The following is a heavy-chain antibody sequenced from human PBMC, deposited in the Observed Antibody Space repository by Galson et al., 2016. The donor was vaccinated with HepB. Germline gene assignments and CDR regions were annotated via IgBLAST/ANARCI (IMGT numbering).Heavy chain of an antibody. D-gene: IGHD5-24*01. CDR2: ISSSSSSI. CDR1: GFTFSSYS. J-gene: IGHJ6*02. CDR3: VRDRDVEMAKSYYYYYGMDV. Sequence: SLRLSCAASGFTFSSYSMNWVRQAPGKGLEWVSYISSSSSSIYYTDSVKGRFTISRDNAKNSLYLQMNSLRAEDTAVYYCVRDRDVEMAKSYYYYYGMDVWGQETTVTVSS. V-gene: IGHV3-48*04.